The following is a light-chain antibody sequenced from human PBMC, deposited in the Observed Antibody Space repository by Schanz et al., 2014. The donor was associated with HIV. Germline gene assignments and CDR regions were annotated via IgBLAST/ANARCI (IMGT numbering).Light chain of an antibody. Sequence: QSALTQPASVSGSPGQSITVSCTGTNNDIGSYTYVAWYQQHPGKAPKLMIYDVSNRPSGVSNRFSGSKSGNTASLTISGLQAEDEADYYCSSYTSTSTYVFGTGTKLTVL. CDR2: DVS. V-gene: IGLV2-14*03. J-gene: IGLJ1*01. CDR1: NNDIGSYTY. CDR3: SSYTSTSTYV.